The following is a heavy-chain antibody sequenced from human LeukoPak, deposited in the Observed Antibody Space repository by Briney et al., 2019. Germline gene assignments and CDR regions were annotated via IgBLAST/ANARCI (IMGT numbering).Heavy chain of an antibody. Sequence: GWSLRLSCAASGFTFSSYWMSWVRQAPGKGLEWVANIKQDGSEKYYVDSVKGRFTISRDNAKNSLYLQMNSLRAEDTAVYYCARDLSFYGSSGSFDYWGQGTLVTVSS. D-gene: IGHD3-22*01. J-gene: IGHJ4*02. CDR1: GFTFSSYW. CDR2: IKQDGSEK. V-gene: IGHV3-7*01. CDR3: ARDLSFYGSSGSFDY.